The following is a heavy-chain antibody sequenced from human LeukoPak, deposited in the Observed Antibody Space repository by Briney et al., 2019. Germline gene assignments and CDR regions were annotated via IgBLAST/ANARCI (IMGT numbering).Heavy chain of an antibody. V-gene: IGHV4-34*01. CDR2: INHSGST. D-gene: IGHD5-18*01. J-gene: IGHJ3*02. CDR1: GGSFSGYY. Sequence: TSETLSLTCAAYGGSFSGYYWSWIRQPPGRGLEWIGEINHSGSTNYNPSLKSRVTISVDTSKNQFSLKLSSVTAADTAVYYCARRGARIQVWGAFDIWGQGTMVTVSS. CDR3: ARRGARIQVWGAFDI.